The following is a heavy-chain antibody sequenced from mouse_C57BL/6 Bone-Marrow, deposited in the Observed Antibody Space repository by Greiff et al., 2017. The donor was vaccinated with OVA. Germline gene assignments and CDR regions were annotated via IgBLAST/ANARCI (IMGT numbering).Heavy chain of an antibody. CDR1: GFTFSSYG. D-gene: IGHD1-1*01. CDR2: ISSGGSYT. Sequence: EVKLQESGGDLVKPGGSLKLSCAASGFTFSSYGMSWVRQTPDKRLEWVATISSGGSYTYYPDSVKGRFTISRDNAKNTLYLQMSSLKSEDTAMYYCARWNGTPAWFAYWGQGTLVTVSA. J-gene: IGHJ3*01. V-gene: IGHV5-6*01. CDR3: ARWNGTPAWFAY.